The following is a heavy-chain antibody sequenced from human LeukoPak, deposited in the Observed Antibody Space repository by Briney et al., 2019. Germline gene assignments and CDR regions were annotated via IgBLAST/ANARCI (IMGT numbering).Heavy chain of an antibody. J-gene: IGHJ3*02. D-gene: IGHD2-15*01. Sequence: SETLSLTCTVSGASIRSGDYYWSWIRQPPGKGLEWIGYIYDSGSTYYNPSLKSRITISVDTSENRFSLKLSSVTATDTAVYYSARDCSGGSCYGAFDIWGQGTMVTASS. V-gene: IGHV4-30-4*01. CDR3: ARDCSGGSCYGAFDI. CDR1: GASIRSGDYY. CDR2: IYDSGST.